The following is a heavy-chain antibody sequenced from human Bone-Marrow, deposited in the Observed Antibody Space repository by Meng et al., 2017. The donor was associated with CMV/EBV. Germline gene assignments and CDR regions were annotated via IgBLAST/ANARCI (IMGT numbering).Heavy chain of an antibody. CDR3: ARLLYDYYRSGTCDY. J-gene: IGHJ4*02. CDR2: ISSSSSYI. V-gene: IGHV3-21*01. Sequence: SLKISCAASGFTFSSYSMTWVRQAPGKGLEWVSSISSSSSYIYYSDSVKSRFTISRDNAKNSQYLQMNNQRAEDTSVYYCARLLYDYYRSGTCDYWGQGTLVTVSS. CDR1: GFTFSSYS. D-gene: IGHD3-10*01.